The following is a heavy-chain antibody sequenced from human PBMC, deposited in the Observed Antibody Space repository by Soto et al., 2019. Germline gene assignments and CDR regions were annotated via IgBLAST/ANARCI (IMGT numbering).Heavy chain of an antibody. CDR3: ARGRGEHYDFWSGYSTRNFDY. V-gene: IGHV4-34*01. J-gene: IGHJ4*02. CDR2: INHSGST. Sequence: SETLSLTCAVYGGSFSGYYWSWIRQPPGKGLEWIGEINHSGSTNYNPSLKSRVTISVDTSKNQFSLKLSSVTAADTAVYYCARGRGEHYDFWSGYSTRNFDYWGQGTLVTVSS. CDR1: GGSFSGYY. D-gene: IGHD3-3*01.